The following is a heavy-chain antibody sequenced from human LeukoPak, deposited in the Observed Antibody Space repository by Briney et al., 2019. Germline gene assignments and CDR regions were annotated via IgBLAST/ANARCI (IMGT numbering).Heavy chain of an antibody. CDR1: GFTFTAYA. CDR3: ARGRGWVDH. D-gene: IGHD3-16*01. V-gene: IGHV3-7*01. CDR2: IHDDGIVT. J-gene: IGHJ4*02. Sequence: PGVSLRLSCAASGFTFTAYAMSWFRQTPEKGLEWVANIHDDGIVTHYVDSVKGRFTISRDNARNSVNLQLNSLRVEDTAVYYCARGRGWVDHWGQGTLVTVSS.